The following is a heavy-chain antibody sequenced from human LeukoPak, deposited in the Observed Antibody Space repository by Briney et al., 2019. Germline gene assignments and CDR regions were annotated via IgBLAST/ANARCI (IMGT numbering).Heavy chain of an antibody. J-gene: IGHJ6*02. CDR1: GGTFSSYA. V-gene: IGHV1-69*13. D-gene: IGHD2-2*01. Sequence: SVKVSCKASGGTFSSYAISWVRQAPGQGLEWMGGIIPIFGTANYAQKFQGRVTITADESTSTAYMELSSLRSEDTAVYYCARAYCSSTSCPPDRNYGTDVWGQGTTVTVSS. CDR2: IIPIFGTA. CDR3: ARAYCSSTSCPPDRNYGTDV.